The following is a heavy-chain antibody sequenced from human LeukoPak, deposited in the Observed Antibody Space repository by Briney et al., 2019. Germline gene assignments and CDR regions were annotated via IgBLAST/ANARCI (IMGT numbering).Heavy chain of an antibody. CDR2: IYYREST. D-gene: IGHD5-12*01. V-gene: IGHV4-59*01. J-gene: IGHJ3*02. CDR3: ARDRYSGYDGFGAFDI. Sequence: SETLSLTCAVSGGPLTSYYWSWIRQPPGKGLEWIGFIYYRESTNYNPSLESRVTISVDTSKNRFSLKLSSVTAADTAVYYCARDRYSGYDGFGAFDIWGQGTMVTVSS. CDR1: GGPLTSYY.